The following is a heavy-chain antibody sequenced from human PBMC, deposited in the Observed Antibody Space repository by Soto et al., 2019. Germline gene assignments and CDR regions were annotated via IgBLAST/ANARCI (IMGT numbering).Heavy chain of an antibody. CDR2: IGGPGNIT. J-gene: IGHJ4*02. D-gene: IGHD2-2*01. Sequence: VHLSESGGALVQPGGSLRLSCAASGFTFRVYAMSWFRQAPGGGLEWVSAIGGPGNITYYAASVKGRFSIASDNARDTLYLQMTSLRVEDTAVYYCARIRQLLFGSWCQGTLVSVSS. CDR1: GFTFRVYA. CDR3: ARIRQLLFGS. V-gene: IGHV3-23*01.